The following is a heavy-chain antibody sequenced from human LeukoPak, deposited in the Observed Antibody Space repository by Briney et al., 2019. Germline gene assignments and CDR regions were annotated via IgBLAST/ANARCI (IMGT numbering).Heavy chain of an antibody. CDR1: GFTFSSYA. V-gene: IGHV3-30-3*01. Sequence: PGRSLRLSCAASGFTFSSYAMHWVRQAPGKGLEWVAVISYDGSNKYYADSVKGRFTISRDNSKNTLYLQTNSLRAEDTAVYYCARDFYSSFDYWGQGTLVTVSS. J-gene: IGHJ4*02. D-gene: IGHD6-13*01. CDR2: ISYDGSNK. CDR3: ARDFYSSFDY.